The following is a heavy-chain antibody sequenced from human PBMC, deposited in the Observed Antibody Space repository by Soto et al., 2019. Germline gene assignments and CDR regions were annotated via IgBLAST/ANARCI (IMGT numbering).Heavy chain of an antibody. J-gene: IGHJ6*02. CDR2: IWSDGSNT. CDR1: GFTFSDYG. Sequence: QGQLVQSGGGVVQPGRSLRLSCAASGFTFSDYGMHWLRQAPGKGLEWLGIIWSDGSNTQYLDSVEGRFTISRDNSKKMLYLQMDSLRAEDTAIYYCATGDSAYVVSPLQYYGMDVWGQGTAVTVSS. CDR3: ATGDSAYVVSPLQYYGMDV. D-gene: IGHD5-12*01. V-gene: IGHV3-33*01.